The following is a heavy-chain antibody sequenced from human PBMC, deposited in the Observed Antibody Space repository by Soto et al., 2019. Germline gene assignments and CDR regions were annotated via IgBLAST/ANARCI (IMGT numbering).Heavy chain of an antibody. V-gene: IGHV4-39*01. J-gene: IGHJ5*02. CDR3: ARHYSSGSRNWFDP. CDR2: IYYSGST. CDR1: GGSINSSSYF. Sequence: PSETLSLTCSVSGGSINSSSYFWGWVRQPPGKGLEWIGSIYYSGSTYYNPSLRSRVTISVDTSNNQFSLNLSSVTAADTAVFYCARHYSSGSRNWFDPWGQGTLVTISS. D-gene: IGHD6-19*01.